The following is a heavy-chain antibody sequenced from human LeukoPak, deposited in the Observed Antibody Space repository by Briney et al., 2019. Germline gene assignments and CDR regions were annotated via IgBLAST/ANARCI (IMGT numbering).Heavy chain of an antibody. Sequence: SETLSLTCTVSGVSISSSNSYWGWIRQPPGKGLEWIGSIYYSGNTYYNASLKSQVSISIDTSKNQFSLKLSSVTAADTAVYYCARGSRKICYYYYMDVWDKGTTVTVSS. D-gene: IGHD2-2*01. CDR3: ARGSRKICYYYYMDV. CDR1: GVSISSSNSY. J-gene: IGHJ6*03. V-gene: IGHV4-39*01. CDR2: IYYSGNT.